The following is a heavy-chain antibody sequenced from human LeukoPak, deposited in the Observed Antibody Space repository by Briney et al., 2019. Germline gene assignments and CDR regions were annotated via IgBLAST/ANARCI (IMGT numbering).Heavy chain of an antibody. CDR1: GFTFSSYW. Sequence: GGSLRLSRAASGFTFSSYWMSWVRQAPGKGLVWVSRINTDGSDTGYADSVKGRFTISRDNAKNTLYLQMNSLRAEDTAVYYCARGDRLVPGVDYWGQGTLVTVSS. V-gene: IGHV3-74*01. CDR3: ARGDRLVPGVDY. CDR2: INTDGSDT. J-gene: IGHJ4*02. D-gene: IGHD6-19*01.